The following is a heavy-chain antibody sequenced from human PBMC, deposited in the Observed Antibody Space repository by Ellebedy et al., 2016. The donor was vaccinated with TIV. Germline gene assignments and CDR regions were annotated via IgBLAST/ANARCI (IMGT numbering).Heavy chain of an antibody. Sequence: PGGSLRLSCAASGFTFSDYWIHWVRQPPGKGLVWVSRINSDGSGTVYADSVKGRFAISRDNAKNTVYLQMNSLRVEDAAMYYCVRDVWVSAEGGRFDPWGQGTLVTVSS. CDR3: VRDVWVSAEGGRFDP. D-gene: IGHD1-26*01. CDR1: GFTFSDYW. J-gene: IGHJ5*02. V-gene: IGHV3-74*01. CDR2: INSDGSGT.